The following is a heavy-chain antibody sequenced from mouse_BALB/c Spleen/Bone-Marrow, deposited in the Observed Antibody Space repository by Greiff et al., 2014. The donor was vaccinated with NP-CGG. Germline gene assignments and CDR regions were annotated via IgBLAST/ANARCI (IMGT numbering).Heavy chain of an antibody. J-gene: IGHJ1*01. Sequence: EVKLQESGPELVKPGASVKISCKASGYTFTDYNMHWVKQSHGKSLEWIGYIYPYNGGTGYNQKFKSKATLTVDNSSSTAYMELRSLTSEDSAVYYCARSYGNWYFDVWGAGTTVTVS. CDR1: GYTFTDYN. V-gene: IGHV1S29*02. CDR3: ARSYGNWYFDV. CDR2: IYPYNGGT. D-gene: IGHD2-10*02.